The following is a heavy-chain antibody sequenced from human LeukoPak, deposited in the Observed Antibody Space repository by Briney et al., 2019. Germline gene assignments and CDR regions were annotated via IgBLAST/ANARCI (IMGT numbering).Heavy chain of an antibody. CDR3: ARVRGYYYDSSGYSPHFDY. CDR1: GGSISSSSYY. D-gene: IGHD3-22*01. CDR2: IYYSGST. J-gene: IGHJ4*02. Sequence: SETLSLTCTVSGGSISSSSYYWDWIRQPPGKGLKWIGSIYYSGSTYYNPSLKSRVTISVDTSKNQFSLKLSSVTAADTAVYYCARVRGYYYDSSGYSPHFDYWGQGTLVTVSS. V-gene: IGHV4-39*07.